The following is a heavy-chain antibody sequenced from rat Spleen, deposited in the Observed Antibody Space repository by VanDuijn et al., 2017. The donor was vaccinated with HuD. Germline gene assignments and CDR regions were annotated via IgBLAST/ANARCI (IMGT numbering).Heavy chain of an antibody. Sequence: EVQLVESGGGLVQPGRSLKLSCAASGFTFSSYGMAWVRQAPTKGLEWVASISTGGGNTYYRDSVKGRFTISRDNAKSTLYLQMDSLRSEDTATYYCARHAVYYGPDWYFDFWGPGTMVTVSS. CDR3: ARHAVYYGPDWYFDF. CDR2: ISTGGGNT. V-gene: IGHV5S13*01. CDR1: GFTFSSYG. J-gene: IGHJ1*01. D-gene: IGHD1-6*01.